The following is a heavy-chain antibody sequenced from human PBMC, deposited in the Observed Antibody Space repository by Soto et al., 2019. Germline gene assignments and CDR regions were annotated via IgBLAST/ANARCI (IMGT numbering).Heavy chain of an antibody. CDR3: ARRGSCSSTSCYGYNWFDP. Sequence: NPSETLSLTCTVSGGSISSSSYYWGWIRQPPGKGLEWIGSIYYSGSTYYNPSLKSRVTISVDTSKNQFSLKLSSVTAADTAVYYCARRGSCSSTSCYGYNWFDPWGQGTLVTVSS. D-gene: IGHD2-2*01. CDR2: IYYSGST. CDR1: GGSISSSSYY. V-gene: IGHV4-39*01. J-gene: IGHJ5*02.